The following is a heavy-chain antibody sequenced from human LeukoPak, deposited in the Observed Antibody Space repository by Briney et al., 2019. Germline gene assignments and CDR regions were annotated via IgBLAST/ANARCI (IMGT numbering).Heavy chain of an antibody. V-gene: IGHV3-48*03. Sequence: GGSLRLSCAASGFTFSSYEMNWVRLAPGKGLEWISYISSSGSSIDYADSVKGRLTISRDNAKNSLYLRMNSLRAEDTAIYHCARQISRYCSAGTCYTGWELYFDSWGQGTPVTVSS. J-gene: IGHJ4*02. CDR3: ARQISRYCSAGTCYTGWELYFDS. CDR2: ISSSGSSI. CDR1: GFTFSSYE. D-gene: IGHD2-15*01.